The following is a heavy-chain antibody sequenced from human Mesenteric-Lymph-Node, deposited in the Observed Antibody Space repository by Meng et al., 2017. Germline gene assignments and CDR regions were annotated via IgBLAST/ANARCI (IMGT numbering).Heavy chain of an antibody. CDR1: GFTFTGSA. D-gene: IGHD4-17*01. J-gene: IGHJ6*02. V-gene: IGHV3-73*01. CDR2: IRSKANSYAT. CDR3: TRQVGTPYGVLYYYYGMDV. Sequence: GESLKISCAASGFTFTGSAMNWVRQASGKGLEWVGRIRSKANSYATAYAASVKGRFTISRDDSKTTAYLQMNSMKTEDTAVYYCTRQVGTPYGVLYYYYGMDVWGQGTTVTVSS.